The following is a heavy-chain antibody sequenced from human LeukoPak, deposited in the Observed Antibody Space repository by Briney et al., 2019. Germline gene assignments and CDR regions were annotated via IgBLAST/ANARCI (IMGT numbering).Heavy chain of an antibody. Sequence: SETLSLTCTVSGGSISSGSYYWSWIRQPAGKGLEWIGRIYTSGSTNYNPSLKSRVTISVDTSKNQFSLKLSSVTAADTAVYYCARATAIVMNTVTTFDYWGQGTLVTVSS. CDR1: GGSISSGSYY. V-gene: IGHV4-61*02. CDR3: ARATAIVMNTVTTFDY. CDR2: IYTSGST. J-gene: IGHJ4*02. D-gene: IGHD4-17*01.